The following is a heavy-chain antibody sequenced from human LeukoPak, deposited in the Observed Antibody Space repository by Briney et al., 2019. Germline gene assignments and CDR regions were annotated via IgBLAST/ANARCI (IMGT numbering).Heavy chain of an antibody. J-gene: IGHJ6*02. V-gene: IGHV4-34*01. D-gene: IGHD3-16*02. CDR1: GGSFSGYY. Sequence: PSETLSLTCAVYGGSFSGYYWSWIRQPPGKELEWIGEINHSGSTNYNPSLKSRVTISVDTSKNQFSLKLSSVTAADTAVYYCASGYDYVWGSYRQSLYGMDVWGQGTTVTVSS. CDR2: INHSGST. CDR3: ASGYDYVWGSYRQSLYGMDV.